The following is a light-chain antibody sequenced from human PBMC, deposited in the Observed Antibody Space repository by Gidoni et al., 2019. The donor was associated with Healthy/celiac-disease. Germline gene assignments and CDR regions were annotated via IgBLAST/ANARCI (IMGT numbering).Light chain of an antibody. Sequence: QSALTPPAPVSGSPGQPITISCTGTSSDVGGYNYVSWYQQHPCKAPKLRIYDVSNRPSGVSNRFSGSKSGNTASLTISGLQAEDEADYYCSSYTSSSTWVFGGGTKLTVL. J-gene: IGLJ3*02. CDR1: SSDVGGYNY. CDR2: DVS. CDR3: SSYTSSSTWV. V-gene: IGLV2-14*01.